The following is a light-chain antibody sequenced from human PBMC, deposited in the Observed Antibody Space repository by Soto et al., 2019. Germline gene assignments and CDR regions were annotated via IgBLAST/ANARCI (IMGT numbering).Light chain of an antibody. J-gene: IGLJ1*01. Sequence: QSVLTQPPSASGTPGQRVTISCSGSSSNIGSRTVSWYQHLPGTAPKLLMFNNNQRPSGVSDRFSGSKSGTSASLAISGLQSEDEAEYYCAAWDDSMQTYVFGNGTKVTVL. CDR1: SSNIGSRT. CDR2: NNN. CDR3: AAWDDSMQTYV. V-gene: IGLV1-44*01.